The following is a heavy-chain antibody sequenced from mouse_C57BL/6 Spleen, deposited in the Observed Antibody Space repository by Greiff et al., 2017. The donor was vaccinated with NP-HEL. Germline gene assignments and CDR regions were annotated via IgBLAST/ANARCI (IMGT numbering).Heavy chain of an antibody. J-gene: IGHJ3*01. CDR2: INPYNGGT. CDR1: GYTFTDYY. Sequence: EVQLQQSGPVLVKPGASVKMSCKASGYTFTDYYMNWVKQSHGKSLEWIGVINPYNGGTSYNQKFKGKATLTVDKSSSTAYMELNSLTSEDSAVYYCAREDDGPFAYWGQGTLVTVSA. CDR3: AREDDGPFAY. D-gene: IGHD2-3*01. V-gene: IGHV1-19*01.